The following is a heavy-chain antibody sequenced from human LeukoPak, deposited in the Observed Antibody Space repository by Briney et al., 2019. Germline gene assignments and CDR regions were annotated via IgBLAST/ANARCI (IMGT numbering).Heavy chain of an antibody. CDR3: ASSAGALIDC. CDR2: IWFDGSNK. V-gene: IGHV3-33*01. Sequence: PGGSLRLSCAASGFTFSNYDMHWVRQAPGKGLEWVAVIWFDGSNKFYADSAKGRFTISRDNSKNTLYLQMNSLRAEDTAVYYCASSAGALIDCWGQGTLVIVSS. D-gene: IGHD6-19*01. J-gene: IGHJ4*02. CDR1: GFTFSNYD.